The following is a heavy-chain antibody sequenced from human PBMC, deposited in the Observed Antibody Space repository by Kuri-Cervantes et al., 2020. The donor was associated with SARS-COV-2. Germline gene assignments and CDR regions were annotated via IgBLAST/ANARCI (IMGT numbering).Heavy chain of an antibody. V-gene: IGHV3-48*01. CDR1: GSTFITYT. Sequence: GGSLRLSCAASGSTFITYTMNWVRQAPGKGLERVSYISSSSSTIYYADSVKGRFTISRDNAKNSLYLQMNSLRAEDTAFYYCATPAPEYGCNSGGWVFWGQGTLVTVSS. CDR3: ATPAPEYGCNSGGWVF. J-gene: IGHJ4*02. D-gene: IGHD4-23*01. CDR2: ISSSSSTI.